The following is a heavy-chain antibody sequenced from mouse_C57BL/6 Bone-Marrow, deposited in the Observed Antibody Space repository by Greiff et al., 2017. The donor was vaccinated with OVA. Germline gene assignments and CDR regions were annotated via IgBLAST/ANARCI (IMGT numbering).Heavy chain of an antibody. CDR2: ISSGGSYT. Sequence: EVHLVESGGDLVKPGGSLKLSCAASGFTFSSYGMSWVRQTPDKRLEWVATISSGGSYTSYTDSVKGRFTISRDNAKNTLYLQMSSLKSEDTAMYYCARHYYGSSYYWGQGTALTVSS. D-gene: IGHD1-1*01. V-gene: IGHV5-6*01. CDR1: GFTFSSYG. CDR3: ARHYYGSSYY. J-gene: IGHJ2*01.